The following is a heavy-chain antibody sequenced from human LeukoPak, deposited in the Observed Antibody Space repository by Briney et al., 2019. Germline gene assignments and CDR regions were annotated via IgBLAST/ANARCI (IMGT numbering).Heavy chain of an antibody. V-gene: IGHV4-38-2*02. CDR1: GYSISSGYY. CDR3: ARRRRYCSSTSCDRAFDI. D-gene: IGHD2-2*01. J-gene: IGHJ3*02. CDR2: LYHSGST. Sequence: SENLSLTCTVSGYSISSGYYWGWIRQPPGKGLEWIGSLYHSGSTYYNPSLKSRVTVSVDTSKNQFSLKLSSVTAADTAVYYCARRRRYCSSTSCDRAFDIWGQGTMVTVSS.